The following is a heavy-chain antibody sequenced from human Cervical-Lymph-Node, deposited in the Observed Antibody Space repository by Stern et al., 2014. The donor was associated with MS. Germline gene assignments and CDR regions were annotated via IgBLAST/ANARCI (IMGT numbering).Heavy chain of an antibody. CDR3: AKESGYQLLLRFAY. V-gene: IGHV3-30*18. Sequence: DQLVESGGGVVQPGRSLRLSCAASGFTFSSYGMHWVRQAPGKGLEWVAVISYDGSNQYYADSVKGRFTISRENSKNPLYLQMNSLRAEDTAVYYCAKESGYQLLLRFAYWGQGTLVTVSS. CDR1: GFTFSSYG. J-gene: IGHJ4*02. D-gene: IGHD2-2*01. CDR2: ISYDGSNQ.